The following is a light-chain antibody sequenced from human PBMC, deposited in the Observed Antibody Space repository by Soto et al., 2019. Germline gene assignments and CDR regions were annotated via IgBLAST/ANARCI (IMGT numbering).Light chain of an antibody. CDR1: QGIAPY. CDR3: QKYNSAPLT. CDR2: ATS. J-gene: IGKJ4*01. Sequence: DVQMTQSPSSLSAFVGDRVTITCRASQGIAPYLAWFQQKPGKVPKLLIYATSTLQSGVPSRFSGGGAGGGFTLTISSLQPEDVGTYYCQKYNSAPLTFGGGTKVEIK. V-gene: IGKV1-27*01.